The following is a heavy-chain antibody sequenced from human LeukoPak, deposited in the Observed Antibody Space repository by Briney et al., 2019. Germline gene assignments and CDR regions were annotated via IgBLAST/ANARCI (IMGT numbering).Heavy chain of an antibody. D-gene: IGHD5-18*01. V-gene: IGHV5-51*01. J-gene: IGHJ4*02. Sequence: LGESLKISCKGSGYSFTSYWIAWVRQMPGKGLDWMGIFYPGYSGTRYSPSFQGQVTISADKSISTAYLQWSRLKASDTAMYYCARRGAGLWHFDYWGQGALVTVSS. CDR3: ARRGAGLWHFDY. CDR1: GYSFTSYW. CDR2: FYPGYSGT.